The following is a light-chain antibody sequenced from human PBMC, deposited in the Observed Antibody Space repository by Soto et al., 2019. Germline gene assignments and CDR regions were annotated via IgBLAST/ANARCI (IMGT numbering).Light chain of an antibody. V-gene: IGLV3-1*01. CDR3: QAWDSSTHNYV. CDR1: KLGDKY. J-gene: IGLJ1*01. CDR2: QDS. Sequence: SSELTQPPSVSVSPGQTASITCSGDKLGDKYACWYQQKPGQSPVLVIYQDSKRPSGIPERFSGSNSGNTATLTISGTQAMDEADYYCQAWDSSTHNYVFGTGTTLTVL.